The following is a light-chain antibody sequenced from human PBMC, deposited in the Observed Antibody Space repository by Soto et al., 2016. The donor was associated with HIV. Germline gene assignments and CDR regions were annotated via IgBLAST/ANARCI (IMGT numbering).Light chain of an antibody. V-gene: IGKV1-5*03. J-gene: IGKJ1*01. CDR3: QQYNSFWT. CDR2: RAS. Sequence: DIQMTQSPSTLSASVGDRVTITCRAGHSISTWLAWYQQKPGKAPKLLIYRASNLESGVPSRFGGSGSGTEFTLTISSLQPDDFATYYCQQYNSFWTFGQGTKVEIK. CDR1: HSISTW.